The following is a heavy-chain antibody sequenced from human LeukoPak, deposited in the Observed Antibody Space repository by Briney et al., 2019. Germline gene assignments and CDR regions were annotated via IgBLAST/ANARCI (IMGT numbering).Heavy chain of an antibody. CDR3: ASDPSDSAGGSYRHPNDY. D-gene: IGHD3-16*02. CDR1: GFSASRTS. V-gene: IGHV3-21*01. J-gene: IGHJ4*02. Sequence: PGGSLRLSCAPSGFSASRTSRSWGRPAPGGGRGWVSSIISISSYTYYADSLEGGFTISRDNAKNSLYLQMTSLRAQDTAVYYCASDPSDSAGGSYRHPNDYWGEGALVTVPS. CDR2: IISISSYT.